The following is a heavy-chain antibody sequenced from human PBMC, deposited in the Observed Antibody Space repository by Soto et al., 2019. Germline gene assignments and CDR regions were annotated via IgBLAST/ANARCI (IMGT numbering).Heavy chain of an antibody. V-gene: IGHV4-4*07. CDR3: ARDRIIGTSYSDY. J-gene: IGHJ4*02. D-gene: IGHD1-7*01. CDR2: IHSGGTT. CDR1: SLSMNSFY. Sequence: SETLSLTCTVSSLSMNSFYLIWIRQPAGKGLEWIGRIHSGGTTSYNPSLKSRVTMSLDTSKNQFSLKLTSVTAADTAVYYCARDRIIGTSYSDYWGQGILVTVSS.